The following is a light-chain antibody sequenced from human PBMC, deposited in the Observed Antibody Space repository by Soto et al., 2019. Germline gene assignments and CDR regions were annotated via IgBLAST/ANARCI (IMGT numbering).Light chain of an antibody. CDR3: QQYNNWPPGRT. J-gene: IGKJ1*01. Sequence: EIVMTQSPATLSVSPGERATLSCRASQSVSSNLAWYQQKPGQAPRLLIYGASTRATGIPARFSGSGSGTEFTLTISSLQSEDFAVYYCQQYNNWPPGRTFGQGTKVGIK. CDR1: QSVSSN. V-gene: IGKV3-15*01. CDR2: GAS.